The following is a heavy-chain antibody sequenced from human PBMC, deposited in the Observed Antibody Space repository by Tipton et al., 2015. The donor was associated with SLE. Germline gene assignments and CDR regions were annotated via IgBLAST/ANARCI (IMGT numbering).Heavy chain of an antibody. Sequence: QLVQSGGGVVQPGRSLRLSCAASGFTFSSYAMHWVRQAPGKGLEWVAVISYDGSNKYYADSVKGRFTISRDNSKNTLYLQMNSLRAEDTAIYYCAREANYYYYGMDVWGQGP. CDR3: AREANYYYYGMDV. CDR1: GFTFSSYA. J-gene: IGHJ6*02. V-gene: IGHV3-30*04. CDR2: ISYDGSNK.